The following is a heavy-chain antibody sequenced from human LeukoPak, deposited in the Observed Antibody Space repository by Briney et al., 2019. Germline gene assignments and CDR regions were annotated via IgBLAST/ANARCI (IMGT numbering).Heavy chain of an antibody. J-gene: IGHJ3*02. V-gene: IGHV1-18*01. CDR1: GYTFTSYG. Sequence: ASVKVSCKASGYTFTSYGISWVRQAPGQGLEWMGWISAYNGNTNYAQKLQGRVTMTTDTTTSTAYMELRSLRSDDTAVYYCARDGWRGSSWYARAFDIWGQGTMVTVSS. D-gene: IGHD6-13*01. CDR3: ARDGWRGSSWYARAFDI. CDR2: ISAYNGNT.